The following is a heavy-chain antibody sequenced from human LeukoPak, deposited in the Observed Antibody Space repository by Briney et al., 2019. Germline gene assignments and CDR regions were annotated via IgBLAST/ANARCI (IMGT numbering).Heavy chain of an antibody. D-gene: IGHD2-8*01. CDR3: ARLDCTNGVCYGWFDP. CDR1: GYTFTSYG. J-gene: IGHJ5*02. Sequence: ASVKVSCKASGYTFTSYGISWVRQAPGQGLEWMGWISAYNGNTNYAQKLQGRVIMTTDTSTSTAYMELRSLRSDDTAVYYCARLDCTNGVCYGWFDPWGQGTLVTVSS. V-gene: IGHV1-18*01. CDR2: ISAYNGNT.